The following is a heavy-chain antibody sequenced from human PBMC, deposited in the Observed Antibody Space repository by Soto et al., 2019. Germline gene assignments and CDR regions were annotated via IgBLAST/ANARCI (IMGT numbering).Heavy chain of an antibody. J-gene: IGHJ4*02. CDR1: GYSISSSSW. CDR2: IYYGGTT. Sequence: SETLSLTCAVAGYSISSSSWWGWIRQPPGKGLEWIGYIYYGGTTYYNPSLKSRVTMSVDTSKYQFSLKLTSVTAVDTAVYYCARREIQGPIDYWGQGTLVTVSS. CDR3: ARREIQGPIDY. D-gene: IGHD1-26*01. V-gene: IGHV4-28*01.